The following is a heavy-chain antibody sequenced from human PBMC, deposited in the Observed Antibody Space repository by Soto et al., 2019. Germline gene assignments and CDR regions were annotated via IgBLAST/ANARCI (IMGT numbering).Heavy chain of an antibody. CDR2: IYYSGST. CDR1: GGSISSSSYY. D-gene: IGHD3-16*01. CDR3: ARHEYVLPDY. Sequence: KTSETLSITCTVSGGSISSSSYYWGWIRQPPGKGLEWIGSIYYSGSTYYNPSLKSRVTISVDTSKNQFSLKLSSVTAADTAVYYCARHEYVLPDYWGQGTLVTVSS. J-gene: IGHJ4*02. V-gene: IGHV4-39*01.